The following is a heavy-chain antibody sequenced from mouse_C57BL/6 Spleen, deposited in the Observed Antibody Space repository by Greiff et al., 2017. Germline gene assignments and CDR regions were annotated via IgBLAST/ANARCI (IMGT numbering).Heavy chain of an antibody. Sequence: VQLQQSGAELVKPGASVKISCKASGYTFTSYCMNWVKQRPGQGLEWIGQIDPGDGGTNYNGKFKGKATLTADKSSSTAYMQLSSLTSEDSAVYYCDRTADGGWCDYWGQGTPVTVSA. V-gene: IGHV1-80*01. CDR3: DRTADGGWCDY. CDR2: IDPGDGGT. J-gene: IGHJ2*01. CDR1: GYTFTSYC. D-gene: IGHD1-1*02.